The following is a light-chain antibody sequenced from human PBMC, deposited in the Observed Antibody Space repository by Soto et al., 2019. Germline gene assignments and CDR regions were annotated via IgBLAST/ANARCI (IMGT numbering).Light chain of an antibody. CDR3: QQYISYRA. J-gene: IGKJ1*01. Sequence: DIQMTQSPSTLSASVVDTVTITGRASQSIDTWLAWHQQKPGRAPKLLISKASILESGVPSRFSGSGSGTDFTLTINGLQPDDFAIYYCQQYISYRAFGQGTKVDIK. V-gene: IGKV1-5*03. CDR2: KAS. CDR1: QSIDTW.